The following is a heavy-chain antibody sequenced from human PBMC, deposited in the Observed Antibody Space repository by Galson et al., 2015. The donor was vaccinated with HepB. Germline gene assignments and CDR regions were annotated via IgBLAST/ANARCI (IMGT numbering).Heavy chain of an antibody. J-gene: IGHJ4*02. CDR1: GFTFSSYS. CDR3: ARAASVSPGVHIDY. V-gene: IGHV3-21*01. Sequence: SLRLSCAASGFTFSSYSMNWVRQAPGKGLEWVSSISSSSSYIYYADSVKGRFTISRDNAKNSLYLQMNSLRAEDTAVYYCARAASVSPGVHIDYWGQGTLVTVSS. D-gene: IGHD1-26*01. CDR2: ISSSSSYI.